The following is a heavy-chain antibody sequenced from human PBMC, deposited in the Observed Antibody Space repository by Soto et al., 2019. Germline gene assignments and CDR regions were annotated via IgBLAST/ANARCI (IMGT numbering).Heavy chain of an antibody. J-gene: IGHJ6*03. CDR1: GFTFDDYA. D-gene: IGHD4-17*01. Sequence: GGSLRLSCAASGFTFDDYAMHWVRQAPGKGLEWVSGISWNSGSIGYADSVKGRFTISRDNAKNSLYLQMNGLRAEDTALYYCAKDKAVPSYYYYMDVWGKGTTVTVSS. V-gene: IGHV3-9*01. CDR2: ISWNSGSI. CDR3: AKDKAVPSYYYYMDV.